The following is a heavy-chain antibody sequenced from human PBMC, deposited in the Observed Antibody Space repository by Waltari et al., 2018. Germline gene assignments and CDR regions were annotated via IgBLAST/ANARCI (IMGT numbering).Heavy chain of an antibody. CDR2: IYYSGST. J-gene: IGHJ3*02. V-gene: IGHV4-59*01. Sequence: QVQLQESGPGLVKPSETLSLTCTVSGGSISSYYWSWIRQPPGKGLEWIGYIYYSGSTNYNPSLKSRVTISVDTSKNQFSLKLSSVTAADTAVYYCARGFVMVRGDPGAAFDIWGQGTMVTVSS. D-gene: IGHD3-10*01. CDR1: GGSISSYY. CDR3: ARGFVMVRGDPGAAFDI.